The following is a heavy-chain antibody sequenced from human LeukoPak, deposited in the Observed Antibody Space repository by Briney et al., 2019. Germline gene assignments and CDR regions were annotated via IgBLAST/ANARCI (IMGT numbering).Heavy chain of an antibody. D-gene: IGHD3-22*01. CDR1: GGSASSGGYY. J-gene: IGHJ4*02. V-gene: IGHV4-31*03. CDR3: ARLPFNYYDIGPWDY. CDR2: IYYSGST. Sequence: SETLSLTCTVSGGSASSGGYYWSWIRQHPGKGLEWIGNIYYSGSTYYNSSLKSRVTISVDTSKNQFSLKLSSVTAADTAVYYCARLPFNYYDIGPWDYWGQGTLVTVSS.